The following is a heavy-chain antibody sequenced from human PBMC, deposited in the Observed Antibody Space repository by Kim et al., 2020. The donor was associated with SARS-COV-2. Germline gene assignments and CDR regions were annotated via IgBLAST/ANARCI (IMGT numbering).Heavy chain of an antibody. CDR3: ARVSSRLVPLLVHDYYMDV. J-gene: IGHJ6*03. CDR2: MNPNSGNT. D-gene: IGHD6-19*01. Sequence: ASVKVSCKASGYTFTSYDINWVRQATGQGLEWMGWMNPNSGNTGYAQKFQGRVTMTRNTSISTAYMELSSLRSEDTAVYYCARVSSRLVPLLVHDYYMDVWGQGTTVTVSS. CDR1: GYTFTSYD. V-gene: IGHV1-8*01.